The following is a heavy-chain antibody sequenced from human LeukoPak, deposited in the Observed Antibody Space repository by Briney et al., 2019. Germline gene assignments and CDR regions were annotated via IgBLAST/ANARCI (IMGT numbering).Heavy chain of an antibody. V-gene: IGHV4-59*11. CDR2: ASNNGNA. D-gene: IGHD5-24*01. J-gene: IGHJ4*02. CDR1: NGSLSSHY. CDR3: ARDRLPGLRRDGYNMALDY. Sequence: SETLSLTCTVSNGSLSSHYWNWIRQPPGKALEWIGEASNNGNARYNPSLKSRVTISLDTSKNQFSLKLSSVTAADTAVYYCARDRLPGLRRDGYNMALDYWGQGTLVTVSS.